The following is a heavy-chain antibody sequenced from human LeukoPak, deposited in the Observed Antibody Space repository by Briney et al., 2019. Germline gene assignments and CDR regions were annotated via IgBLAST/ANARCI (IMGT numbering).Heavy chain of an antibody. CDR1: GLTFSDYY. J-gene: IGHJ4*02. V-gene: IGHV3-11*01. D-gene: IGHD3-10*01. CDR3: VAPPESGSYPID. Sequence: GGSLRLSCAASGLTFSDYYMSWIRQAPGKGLEWVSYISSSDTMYYADSVKGRFTISRDNAKNSLYPQMNSLRAEDTAVYYCVAPPESGSYPIDWGQGTLVTVSS. CDR2: ISSSDTM.